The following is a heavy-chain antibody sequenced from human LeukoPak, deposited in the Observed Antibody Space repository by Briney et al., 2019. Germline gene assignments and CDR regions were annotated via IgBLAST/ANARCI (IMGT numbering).Heavy chain of an antibody. Sequence: GGSLRLSCAASGFTFGSYGMSWVRQAPGKGLEWVSFITSNADRASYADSVKGRFTISRDNPRNTLYMQMNSLRADDTAVYYCARAVTVDYWGQGALVTVSS. J-gene: IGHJ4*02. CDR2: ITSNADRA. D-gene: IGHD2/OR15-2a*01. CDR3: ARAVTVDY. V-gene: IGHV3-23*01. CDR1: GFTFGSYG.